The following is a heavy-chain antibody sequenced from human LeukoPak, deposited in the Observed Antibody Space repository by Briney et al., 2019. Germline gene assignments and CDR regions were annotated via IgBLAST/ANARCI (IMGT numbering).Heavy chain of an antibody. CDR3: ARGTPIVVVPAAPGYYMDV. J-gene: IGHJ6*03. CDR2: INHSGST. Sequence: SETLSLTCAVYGGSFSGYYWSWIRQPPGEGLEWIGEINHSGSTNYNPSLKSRVTISVDTSKNQFSLKLSSVTAADTAVYYCARGTPIVVVPAAPGYYMDVWGKGTTVTVSS. D-gene: IGHD2-2*01. V-gene: IGHV4-34*01. CDR1: GGSFSGYY.